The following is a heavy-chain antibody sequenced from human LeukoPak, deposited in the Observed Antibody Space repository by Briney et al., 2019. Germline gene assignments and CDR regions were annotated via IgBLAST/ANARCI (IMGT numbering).Heavy chain of an antibody. CDR1: GFTVSTKY. D-gene: IGHD3-10*01. CDR2: IYIGGTT. Sequence: GGSLRLSCAASGFTVSTKYMSWVRQAPGKGLEWVSIIYIGGTTYYADSVKGRFTISRDNSKNTLYLQMNSLSAEDTGVYYCARAPDYSVSGRDPHYWGRGTLVIDSS. CDR3: ARAPDYSVSGRDPHY. V-gene: IGHV3-66*01. J-gene: IGHJ4*01.